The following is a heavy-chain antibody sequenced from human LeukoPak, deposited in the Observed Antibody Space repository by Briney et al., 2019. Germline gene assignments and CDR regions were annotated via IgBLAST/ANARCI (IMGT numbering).Heavy chain of an antibody. Sequence: GGSLRLSCIASGFDFNNYNLNWVRQAQGKGLEWVASMSTTGKYIYYADSVKGRFTISRDNSKNTLYLQMNSLRAEDTAVYYCAKGSIVGATSYYYLDVWGTGTTVTVSS. V-gene: IGHV3-21*04. CDR3: AKGSIVGATSYYYLDV. J-gene: IGHJ6*03. D-gene: IGHD1-26*01. CDR2: MSTTGKYI. CDR1: GFDFNNYN.